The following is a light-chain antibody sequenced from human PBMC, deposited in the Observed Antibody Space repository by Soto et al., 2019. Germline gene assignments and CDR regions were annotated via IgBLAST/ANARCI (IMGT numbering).Light chain of an antibody. CDR2: GAS. CDR1: QSVNSRY. Sequence: IVLTQSPGPMSLSPGERATLSCRARQSVNSRYLAWYQQKPGQPPMLLIYGASHRAIGIPARFSGSGSGTDFTLPISRLEPEDLAVYYCQQYGSAAPYTFGQGTKLEIK. J-gene: IGKJ2*01. CDR3: QQYGSAAPYT. V-gene: IGKV3-20*01.